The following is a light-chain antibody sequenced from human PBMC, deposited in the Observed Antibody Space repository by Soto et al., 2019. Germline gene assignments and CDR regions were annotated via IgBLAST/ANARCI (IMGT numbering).Light chain of an antibody. CDR1: QSISRY. CDR3: QQSYSTPGALT. J-gene: IGKJ4*01. Sequence: DIQMTQSPSSLSASVGDRVTITCRASQSISRYLNWYQQKPGKAPKLLIYAASSLQSGVPSRFSGSGSGTDFTLTISSLQPEDFATYYCQQSYSTPGALTFGGGTKVEIK. CDR2: AAS. V-gene: IGKV1-39*01.